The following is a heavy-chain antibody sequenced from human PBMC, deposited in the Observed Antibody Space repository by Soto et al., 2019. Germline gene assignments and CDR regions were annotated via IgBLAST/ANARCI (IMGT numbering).Heavy chain of an antibody. V-gene: IGHV3-66*01. CDR2: IYSGGST. CDR3: ASRVSSGWYEYYYMDV. D-gene: IGHD6-19*01. Sequence: HPGGSLRLSCAASGFTVSSNYMSWVRQAPGKGLEWVSVIYSGGSTYYADSVKGRFTISRDNSKNTLYLQMNSLRAEDTAVYYCASRVSSGWYEYYYMDVWGKGTTVTVSS. J-gene: IGHJ6*03. CDR1: GFTVSSNY.